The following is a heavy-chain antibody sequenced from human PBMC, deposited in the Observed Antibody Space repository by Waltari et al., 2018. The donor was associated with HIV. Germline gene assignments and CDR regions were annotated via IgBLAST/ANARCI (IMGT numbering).Heavy chain of an antibody. J-gene: IGHJ4*02. CDR2: SKCNAGDT. CDR3: ARGEDVSLTSIPPGYRFDF. Sequence: VHLVQSGADFQRPGASVDVSCEASGYTFTAFYIHWVRQAPGQGLQRMGRSKCNAGDTNLAPNFQGRVTMTRDTSVNTAYMELRSLNSNDTAIYYCARGEDVSLTSIPPGYRFDFWGVGSAVTVSS. V-gene: IGHV1-2*06. D-gene: IGHD2-21*02. CDR1: GYTFTAFY.